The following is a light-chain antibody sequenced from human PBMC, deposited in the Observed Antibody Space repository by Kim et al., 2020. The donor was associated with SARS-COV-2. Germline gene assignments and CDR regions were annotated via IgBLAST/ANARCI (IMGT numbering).Light chain of an antibody. CDR3: QQYYSAPWT. CDR2: ASS. J-gene: IGKJ1*01. CDR1: QGIGNS. V-gene: IGKV1-NL1*01. Sequence: ASIGDGVTITCRASQGIGNSLAWYQQKPGKAPKLLIYASSRLQSGVPSRISGSRSGTDYTLSIHSLPPDDFATYFCQQYYSAPWTFGQGTKVDIK.